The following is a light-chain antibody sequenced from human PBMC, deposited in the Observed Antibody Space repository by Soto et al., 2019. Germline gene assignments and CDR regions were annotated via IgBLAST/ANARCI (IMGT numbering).Light chain of an antibody. CDR1: QGISSG. CDR2: DAS. Sequence: AIQLTQSPSSLSASVGDRVTITCRASQGISSGLAWYQQAPGKPPKLLIYDASRLEIGVPSRFSGSGSMTDFTLAISSLQPEDSATYYCQQFNNYPFSFGPGTKVDI. CDR3: QQFNNYPFS. V-gene: IGKV1D-13*01. J-gene: IGKJ3*01.